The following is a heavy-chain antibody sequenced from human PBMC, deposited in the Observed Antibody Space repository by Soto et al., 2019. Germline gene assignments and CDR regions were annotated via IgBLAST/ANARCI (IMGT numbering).Heavy chain of an antibody. V-gene: IGHV1-3*01. Sequence: QVQLVQSGAEVKKPGASVKVSCKASGYTFTIYAMHWVRQAPGQRLEWMGWINAGNGNTKYSQKFQGRVTITRDTSASTAYMELSSLRSEDTAVYYCAREHQVRERDYWGQGTLVTVSS. J-gene: IGHJ4*02. CDR1: GYTFTIYA. CDR2: INAGNGNT. D-gene: IGHD3-10*01. CDR3: AREHQVRERDY.